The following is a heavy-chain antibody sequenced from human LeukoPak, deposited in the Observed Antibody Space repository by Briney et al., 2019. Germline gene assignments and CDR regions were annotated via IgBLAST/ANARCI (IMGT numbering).Heavy chain of an antibody. CDR2: LDYSGNV. CDR1: AGSISNFY. Sequence: SETLSLTCSVSAGSISNFYWSWIRQPPGKGLEWIGNLDYSGNVKHNSSLKSRLTISMDTSKNQFSLKLNSVTAADTAVYYCATGSYYYDSRGHYSTAFDYWGQGTLVIVSS. V-gene: IGHV4-59*01. J-gene: IGHJ4*02. CDR3: ATGSYYYDSRGHYSTAFDY. D-gene: IGHD3-22*01.